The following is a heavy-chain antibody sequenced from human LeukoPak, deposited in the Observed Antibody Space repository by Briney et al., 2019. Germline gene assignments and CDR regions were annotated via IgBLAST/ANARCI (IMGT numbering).Heavy chain of an antibody. V-gene: IGHV3-23*01. D-gene: IGHD4-23*01. CDR3: AKDPVRGATVVTSSPTDRCR. Sequence: GGSLRLSCGTSGFTFSSYAMSWVRQAPGKGLEWVLAISGSGGSTYYADSVKGRFTISRDNSKNTLYLQMNSLRAEDTAVYYCAKDPVRGATVVTSSPTDRCRWGQGTLVTVSS. J-gene: IGHJ4*02. CDR2: ISGSGGST. CDR1: GFTFSSYA.